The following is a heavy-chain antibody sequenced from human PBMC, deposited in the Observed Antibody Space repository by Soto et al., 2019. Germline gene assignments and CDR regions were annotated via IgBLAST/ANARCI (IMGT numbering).Heavy chain of an antibody. CDR2: INYSGST. CDR1: GGSISSSSYY. V-gene: IGHV4-39*01. Sequence: PSETLSLTCSVSGGSISSSSYYWGWIRQPPGKGLEWIGSINYSGSTYYNPSLKSRVTISVDTSKNQFSLKLSSVTAADTAVYYCARHFVGAATYYFDYWGQGTLVTVSS. J-gene: IGHJ4*02. CDR3: ARHFVGAATYYFDY. D-gene: IGHD3-10*01.